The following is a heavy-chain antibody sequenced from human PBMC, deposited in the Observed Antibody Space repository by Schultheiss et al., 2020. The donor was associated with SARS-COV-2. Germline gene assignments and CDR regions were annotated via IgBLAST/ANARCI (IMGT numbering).Heavy chain of an antibody. J-gene: IGHJ4*02. Sequence: GGSLRLSCAASGFTFSNAWMSWVRQAPGKGLEWVSAISGSGGSTYYADSVKGRFTISRDNSKNTLYLQMNSLRAEDTAVYYCAKDGPTVTTPFDYWGQGTLVTVSS. V-gene: IGHV3-23*01. CDR2: ISGSGGST. D-gene: IGHD4-11*01. CDR3: AKDGPTVTTPFDY. CDR1: GFTFSNAW.